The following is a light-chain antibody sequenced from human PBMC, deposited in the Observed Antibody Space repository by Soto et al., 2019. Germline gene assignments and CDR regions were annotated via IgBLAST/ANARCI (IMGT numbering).Light chain of an antibody. Sequence: EIVLTQSPGTLSLSPGERATLSCRASQSVSSSYLAWYQQKPGQAPRLRIYGAFSGATGIPDRFSGSGSGTDFTLTISRLEPEDLAVYYCQQFGSSLTWAFGQGTKVEIK. J-gene: IGKJ1*01. CDR1: QSVSSSY. CDR2: GAF. CDR3: QQFGSSLTWA. V-gene: IGKV3-20*01.